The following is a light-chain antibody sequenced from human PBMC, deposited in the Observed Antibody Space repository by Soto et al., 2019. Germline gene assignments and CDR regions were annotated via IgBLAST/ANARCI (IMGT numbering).Light chain of an antibody. CDR3: QQYDTSPLT. CDR1: QSVNSW. V-gene: IGKV1-5*03. J-gene: IGKJ4*01. Sequence: DIQMTQSPSTLPASVGDRVTITCRASQSVNSWLAWYQQKPGKAPKLLLYKASSLESGVPSRFNGSGSGTEFTLTISSLQPDDFGTYYCQQYDTSPLTFGGGTKVDIK. CDR2: KAS.